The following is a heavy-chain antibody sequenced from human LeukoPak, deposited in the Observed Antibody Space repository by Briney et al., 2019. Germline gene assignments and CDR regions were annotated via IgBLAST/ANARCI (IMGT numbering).Heavy chain of an antibody. D-gene: IGHD5-24*01. CDR1: GGSFSSSSYY. J-gene: IGHJ3*02. V-gene: IGHV4-39*07. Sequence: SETLSLTCTVSGGSFSSSSYYWGWIRQPPGKGLEWIGSIYFSGNTYYNPSLKSRVTISVDTSKNQFSLKLSSVTAADTAVYYCARDSTNDAFDIWGQGAMVTVSS. CDR3: ARDSTNDAFDI. CDR2: IYFSGNT.